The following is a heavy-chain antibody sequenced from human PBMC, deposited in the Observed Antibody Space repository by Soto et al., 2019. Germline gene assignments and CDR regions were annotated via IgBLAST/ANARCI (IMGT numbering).Heavy chain of an antibody. CDR1: GFTFSSYA. CDR3: ARGSGYENDAFDI. Sequence: PGGSLRLSCAASGFTFSSYAMHWVRQAPGKGLEYVSAISSNGGSTYYANSVKGRFTISRDNSKNTLYLQMGSLRAEDMAVYYCARGSGYENDAFDIWGQGTMVTVSS. J-gene: IGHJ3*02. V-gene: IGHV3-64*01. D-gene: IGHD5-12*01. CDR2: ISSNGGST.